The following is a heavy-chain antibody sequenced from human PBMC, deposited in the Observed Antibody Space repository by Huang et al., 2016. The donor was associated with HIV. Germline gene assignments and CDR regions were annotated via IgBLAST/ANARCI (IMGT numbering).Heavy chain of an antibody. CDR3: AKDGRGSGTYYDYFEY. D-gene: IGHD1-26*01. CDR1: GFNFNKFD. CDR2: ISYDGSSK. V-gene: IGHV3-30*18. J-gene: IGHJ4*02. Sequence: QVKLVESGGGVVQPGRSLRRSSEAFGFNFNKFDMHWVRQAPGYGLEWVAIISYDGSSKYHADSVKGRFTISRDNSKNTVYLHMNSLRVEDTAVYYCAKDGRGSGTYYDYFEYWGQGTLVTVSS.